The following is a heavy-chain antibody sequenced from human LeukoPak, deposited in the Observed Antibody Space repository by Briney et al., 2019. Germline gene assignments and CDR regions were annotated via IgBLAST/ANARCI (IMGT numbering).Heavy chain of an antibody. CDR2: ISYDGSNK. J-gene: IGHJ4*02. CDR1: GFTFSSYG. D-gene: IGHD6-13*01. Sequence: PGGSLRLSCAASGFTFSSYGMHWVRQAPGKGLEWVAVISYDGSNKYYADSVKGRFTISRDNSKNTLYLQMNSLRAEDTAVYYCAKDLYSSPDVIDYWGQGTLVTISS. CDR3: AKDLYSSPDVIDY. V-gene: IGHV3-30*18.